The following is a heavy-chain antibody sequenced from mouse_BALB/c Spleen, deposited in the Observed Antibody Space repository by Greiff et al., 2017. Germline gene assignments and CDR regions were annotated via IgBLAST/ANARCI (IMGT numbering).Heavy chain of an antibody. D-gene: IGHD1-1*01. CDR3: ARQATTNWYFDV. V-gene: IGHV5-12-1*01. CDR1: GFAFSSYD. J-gene: IGHJ1*01. CDR2: ISSGGGST. Sequence: EVQLVESGGGLVKPGGSLKLSCAASGFAFSSYDMSWVRQTPEKRLEWVAYISSGGGSTYYPDTVKGRFTISRDNAKNTLYLQMSSLKSEDTAMYYCARQATTNWYFDVWGAGTTVTVSS.